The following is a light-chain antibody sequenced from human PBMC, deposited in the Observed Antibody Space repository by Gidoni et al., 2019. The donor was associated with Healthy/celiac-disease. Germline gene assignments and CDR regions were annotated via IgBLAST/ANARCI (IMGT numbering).Light chain of an antibody. V-gene: IGKV1-5*03. CDR3: QQYNSYSGYT. J-gene: IGKJ2*01. Sequence: DIQLTQSPSTLSASVGDRVTITCRASQSISIWLSWYEQKPGKAPKLLIYKASSLESGVPSRFSGSGSGTEFTLTISSLQPDDFATYDCQQYNSYSGYTFGQGTKLEIK. CDR2: KAS. CDR1: QSISIW.